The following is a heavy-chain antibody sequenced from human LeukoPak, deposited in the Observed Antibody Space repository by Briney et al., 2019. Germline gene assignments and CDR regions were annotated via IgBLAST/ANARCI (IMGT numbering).Heavy chain of an antibody. CDR2: IYSGGST. CDR1: GFTVSSNY. Sequence: PGGSLRLSCAASGFTVSSNYMSWVRQAPGKGLEWVSVIYSGGSTYYADPVKGRFTISRDNSKNTLYLQMNSLRAEDTAVYYCAKSRLVGATNFDYWGQGTLVTVSS. CDR3: AKSRLVGATNFDY. V-gene: IGHV3-53*01. J-gene: IGHJ4*02. D-gene: IGHD1-26*01.